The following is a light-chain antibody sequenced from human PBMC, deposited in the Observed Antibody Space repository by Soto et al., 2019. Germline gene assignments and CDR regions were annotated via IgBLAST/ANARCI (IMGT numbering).Light chain of an antibody. V-gene: IGKV3-15*01. J-gene: IGKJ1*01. CDR3: QQYNNWPPWT. Sequence: TQYTETLSGSPGERVPLSCRASQSVSSNLGSYQQKVEQAPRLLIYGASTRATGIPARFSGSGSGTESTLTISRLQSEDFEVYYCQQYNNWPPWTFGQGTRWIS. CDR2: GAS. CDR1: QSVSSN.